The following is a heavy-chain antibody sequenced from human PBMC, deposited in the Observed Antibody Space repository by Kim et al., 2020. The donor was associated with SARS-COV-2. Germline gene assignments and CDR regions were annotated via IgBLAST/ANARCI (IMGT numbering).Heavy chain of an antibody. CDR3: AKGHRDDYNLVYFDY. D-gene: IGHD4-4*01. CDR1: GFTFSNYD. V-gene: IGHV3-23*01. Sequence: GGSLRLSCEASGFTFSNYDMNWVRQAPGKGLEWVSGVSANGGHTYYADCVKGRFTIYRDNSKNTLYLQMNILEADDTAVYYCAKGHRDDYNLVYFDYWGQGTLVTVSS. J-gene: IGHJ4*02. CDR2: VSANGGHT.